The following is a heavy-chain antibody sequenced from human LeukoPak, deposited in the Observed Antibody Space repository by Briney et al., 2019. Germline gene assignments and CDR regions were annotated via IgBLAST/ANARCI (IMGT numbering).Heavy chain of an antibody. CDR3: ATRHEYSYPY. CDR1: GFTFYNYA. CDR2: IGGNGDTS. V-gene: IGHV3-64*02. Sequence: GGSLRLSCVASGFTFYNYAMHWVRQAPGKGLEYVSAIGGNGDTSYYADSVKGRFTISSDNSKNTVYLQLGSLRTEDMAVYYCATRHEYSYPYWGQGTLVTVSS. D-gene: IGHD5-18*01. J-gene: IGHJ4*02.